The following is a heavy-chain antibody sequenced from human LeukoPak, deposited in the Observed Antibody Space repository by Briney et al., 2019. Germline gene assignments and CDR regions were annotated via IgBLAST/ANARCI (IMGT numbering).Heavy chain of an antibody. J-gene: IGHJ3*02. D-gene: IGHD3-10*01. CDR1: GFTFRTYS. V-gene: IGHV3-21*01. CDR3: ARGSPRDAFDI. CDR2: ISSGSGVI. Sequence: GGSLRLSCAASGFTFRTYSMNWVRQAPGKGLEWVSSISSGSGVIYYADSVKGRFTISRDNAQNSLYLQMNGLGAEDTAVYYCARGSPRDAFDIWGQGTMVTVSS.